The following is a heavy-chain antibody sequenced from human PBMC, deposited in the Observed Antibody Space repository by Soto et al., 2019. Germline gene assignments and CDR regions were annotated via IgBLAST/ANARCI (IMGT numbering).Heavy chain of an antibody. J-gene: IGHJ6*02. Sequence: SLSLTCAVYGGSFSGYYWSWIRQPPGKGLEWIGEINHSGSTNYNPSLKSRVTISVDTSKNQFSLKLSSVTAADTAVYYCARGVTMVRGVIWGDYYYYGMDVWGQGTTVTVSS. CDR1: GGSFSGYY. CDR2: INHSGST. CDR3: ARGVTMVRGVIWGDYYYYGMDV. V-gene: IGHV4-34*01. D-gene: IGHD3-10*01.